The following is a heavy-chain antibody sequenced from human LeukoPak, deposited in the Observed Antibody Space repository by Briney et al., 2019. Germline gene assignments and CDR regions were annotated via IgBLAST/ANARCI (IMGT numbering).Heavy chain of an antibody. D-gene: IGHD4-23*01. Sequence: PGGSLRLSCAASGFTFSSYGMHWVRQAPGKGLEWVAFIRYDGSNKYYADSVKGRFTISRDNSKNTLYLQMNSLRAEDTAVYYCAKGCDTVVTPLQYYFDYWGQGTLVTVSS. CDR3: AKGCDTVVTPLQYYFDY. CDR1: GFTFSSYG. CDR2: IRYDGSNK. J-gene: IGHJ4*02. V-gene: IGHV3-30*02.